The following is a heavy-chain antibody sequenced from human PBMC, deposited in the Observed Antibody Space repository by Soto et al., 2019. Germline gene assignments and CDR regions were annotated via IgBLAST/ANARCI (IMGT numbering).Heavy chain of an antibody. CDR2: IWYDGSNK. Sequence: QVQLVESGGGVVQPGRSLRLSCAASGFTFSSYGMHWVRQAPGKGLEWVAVIWYDGSNKYYADSVKGRFTISRDNSKNTLYLQMNSLRAEDTAVYYCGRVGPYIPYYYYMDVWGKGTTVTVSS. CDR1: GFTFSSYG. D-gene: IGHD2-2*02. J-gene: IGHJ6*03. V-gene: IGHV3-33*01. CDR3: GRVGPYIPYYYYMDV.